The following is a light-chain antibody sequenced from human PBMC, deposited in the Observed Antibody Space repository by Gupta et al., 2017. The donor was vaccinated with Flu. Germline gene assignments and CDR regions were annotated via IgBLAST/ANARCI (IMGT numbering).Light chain of an antibody. J-gene: IGLJ3*02. CDR1: NIGLKS. CDR3: QGWDKSSDDTG. CDR2: ADR. Sequence: QRPKISVGGDNIGLKSVHSYRQKPGQAPVMVIYADRDRPSGFADRFSGSNSGNTATLTISRVEAGDEADSYCQGWDKSSDDTGFGGGTRLSVL. V-gene: IGLV3-21*02.